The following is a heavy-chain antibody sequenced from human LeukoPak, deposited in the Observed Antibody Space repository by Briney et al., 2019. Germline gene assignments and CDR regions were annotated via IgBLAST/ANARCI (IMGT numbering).Heavy chain of an antibody. Sequence: GGSLRLSCAASGFTFSSYRMNWVRRAPGKGLEWVSSISSSSSYIYYADSVKGRFTISRDNAKNSLYLQMNSLRAEDTAVYYCAREGSGVAGHFDYWGQGTLVTVSS. CDR3: AREGSGVAGHFDY. CDR2: ISSSSSYI. J-gene: IGHJ4*02. CDR1: GFTFSSYR. V-gene: IGHV3-21*01. D-gene: IGHD6-19*01.